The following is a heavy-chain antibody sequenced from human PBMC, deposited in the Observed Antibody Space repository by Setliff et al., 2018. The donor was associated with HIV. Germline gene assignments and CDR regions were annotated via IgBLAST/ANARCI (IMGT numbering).Heavy chain of an antibody. CDR3: ARDRGTPDMCFDP. V-gene: IGHV3-30*02. CDR2: IWYDGSKK. D-gene: IGHD3-16*01. Sequence: GGSLRLSCAASELTFTFRSFGMHWVRQAPGKGLEWLALIWYDGSKKYYADSVKGRFTISRDNSKNTLFLQMNSLRPEDTALYYCARDRGTPDMCFDPWGQGTLVTVS. J-gene: IGHJ5*02. CDR1: ELTFTFRSFG.